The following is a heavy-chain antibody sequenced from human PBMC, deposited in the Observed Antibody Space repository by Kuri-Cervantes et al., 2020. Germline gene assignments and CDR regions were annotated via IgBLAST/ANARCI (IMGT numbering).Heavy chain of an antibody. Sequence: GESLKISCAASGFTFSSYSMNWVRQAPGKGLEWVSYISSSSSTIYYADSVKGRFTISRDNAKNSLYLQMNSLRAEDTAVYYCARDSDSSGYYGLDYWGQGTLVTVSS. J-gene: IGHJ4*02. D-gene: IGHD3-22*01. CDR2: ISSSSSTI. V-gene: IGHV3-48*01. CDR3: ARDSDSSGYYGLDY. CDR1: GFTFSSYS.